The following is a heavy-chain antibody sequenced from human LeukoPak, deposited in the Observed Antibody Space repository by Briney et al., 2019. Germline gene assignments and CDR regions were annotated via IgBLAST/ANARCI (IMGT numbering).Heavy chain of an antibody. CDR1: GGSVSSGSYY. CDR3: ARVSVTTYLRFDY. V-gene: IGHV4-61*10. Sequence: PSETLSLTCTVSGGSVSSGSYYWSWIRQPAGKGLEWIGRIYTSGSTNYNPSLKSRVTISVDTSKNQFSLKLSSVTAADTAVYYCARVSVTTYLRFDYWGQGTLVTVSS. CDR2: IYTSGST. D-gene: IGHD4-17*01. J-gene: IGHJ4*02.